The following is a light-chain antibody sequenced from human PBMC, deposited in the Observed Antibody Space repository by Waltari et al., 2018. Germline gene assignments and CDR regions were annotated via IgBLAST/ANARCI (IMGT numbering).Light chain of an antibody. Sequence: QSVLTQSTSASGTPGQRVTISCSGSSSNIGSNYVYWYQQLPGTAPKLLIYRSVQRPSGVPARFSGSKSGTSASLAISGLRSEDEGDYYCVAWDDSLSGLWVFGGGTKLTVL. CDR2: RSV. CDR3: VAWDDSLSGLWV. CDR1: SSNIGSNY. V-gene: IGLV1-47*01. J-gene: IGLJ3*02.